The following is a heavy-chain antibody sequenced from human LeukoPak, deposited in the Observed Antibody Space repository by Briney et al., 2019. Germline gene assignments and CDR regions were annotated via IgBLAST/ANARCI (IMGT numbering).Heavy chain of an antibody. D-gene: IGHD2-21*02. J-gene: IGHJ2*01. Sequence: SETLSLTCTVSGGSISSYYWSWIRQPPGKGLEWIGYIYYSGSTNYNPSLKSRVTISVDTSKNQFSLKLSSVTAADTAVYYCARGIGDGELSWYFDLWGRGTLVTVSS. V-gene: IGHV4-59*01. CDR1: GGSISSYY. CDR3: ARGIGDGELSWYFDL. CDR2: IYYSGST.